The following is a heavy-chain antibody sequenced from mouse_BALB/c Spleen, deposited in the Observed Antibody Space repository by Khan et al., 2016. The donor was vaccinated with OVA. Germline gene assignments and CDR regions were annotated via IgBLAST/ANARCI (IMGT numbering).Heavy chain of an antibody. Sequence: QVRLQQSGAELAKPGASVKMSCKASGYTFINYWILWVKQRPGQGLEWIGYINPSTGYTEYNQNFNNKATLTADKSSRTAYMQLSSLTSEDSAVYYCARRGRRWDFDYWGQGTTLTVSS. J-gene: IGHJ2*01. CDR2: INPSTGYT. CDR3: ARRGRRWDFDY. V-gene: IGHV1-7*01. D-gene: IGHD1-1*01. CDR1: GYTFINYW.